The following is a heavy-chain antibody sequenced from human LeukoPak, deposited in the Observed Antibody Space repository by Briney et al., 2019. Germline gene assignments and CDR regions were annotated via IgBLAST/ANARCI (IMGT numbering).Heavy chain of an antibody. J-gene: IGHJ5*02. CDR1: GFTVRSNY. D-gene: IGHD6-13*01. CDR3: ARVKVAVAGIGWFDP. V-gene: IGHV3-53*01. Sequence: AGGSLRLSCVASGFTVRSNYMSWVRQAPGRGLEWVSVVYSGGTTYYSDSVKGGFTISRDNSKNTLYLQMNSLRAEDTAVYYCARVKVAVAGIGWFDPWGQGSLVTVSS. CDR2: VYSGGTT.